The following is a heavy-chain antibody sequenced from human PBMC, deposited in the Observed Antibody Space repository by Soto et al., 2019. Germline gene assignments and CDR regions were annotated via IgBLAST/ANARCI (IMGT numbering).Heavy chain of an antibody. D-gene: IGHD3-22*01. J-gene: IGHJ4*02. CDR2: ISGSGGST. CDR1: GFTFSSYA. V-gene: IGHV3-23*01. CDR3: AKGYYYDSSGYYSLFDY. Sequence: HPGGSLRLSCAASGFTFSSYAMSWVRQAPGKGLEWVSAISGSGGSTYYADSVKGRFTISRDNSKNTLYLQMNSLRAEDTAVYYCAKGYYYDSSGYYSLFDYWGQGTLVTVSS.